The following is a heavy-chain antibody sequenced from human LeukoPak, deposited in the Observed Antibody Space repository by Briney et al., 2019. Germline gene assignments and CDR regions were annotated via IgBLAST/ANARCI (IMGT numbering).Heavy chain of an antibody. CDR3: ARGRHSPGS. Sequence: GGSLRHSRAASGLHFSDYYMTWIRQATGMGLEWLIYISGSGRLTSQAYTRKGRFTTSRDNARNTRKLQMNSLGVKGKAVLYCARGRHSPGSCGQGTLVTVSS. CDR1: GLHFSDYY. J-gene: IGHJ5*02. V-gene: IGHV3-11*01. CDR2: ISGSGRLT.